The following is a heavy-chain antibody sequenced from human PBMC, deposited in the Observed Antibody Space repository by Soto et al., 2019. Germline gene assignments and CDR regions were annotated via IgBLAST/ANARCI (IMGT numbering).Heavy chain of an antibody. CDR2: IIPIFGTA. CDR1: GGTFSSYA. D-gene: IGHD3-22*01. J-gene: IGHJ5*02. CDR3: ATDPYDDTAAPNWFDP. Sequence: QVQLVQSGAEVKKPGSSVKVSCKASGGTFSSYAISWVRQAPGQGLEWMGGIIPIFGTANYAQKFQGSVTINSEDTTRTAYMELRSLRTEDQAVDYSATDPYDDTAAPNWFDPWGQGTLVTVSS. V-gene: IGHV1-69*01.